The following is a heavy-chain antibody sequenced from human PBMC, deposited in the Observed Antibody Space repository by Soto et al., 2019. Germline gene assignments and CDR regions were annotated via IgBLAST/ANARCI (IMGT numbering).Heavy chain of an antibody. CDR1: GFTFSSYG. CDR2: ISYDGSNK. D-gene: IGHD3-3*01. Sequence: QVQLVESGGGVVQPGRSLRLSCAASGFTFSSYGTHWVRQAPGKGLEWVAVISYDGSNKYYADSVKGRFTISRDNSKNTLYLQMNSLRAEDTAVYYCAKVRGVFGVVTYYFDYWGQGTLVTVSS. CDR3: AKVRGVFGVVTYYFDY. V-gene: IGHV3-30*18. J-gene: IGHJ4*02.